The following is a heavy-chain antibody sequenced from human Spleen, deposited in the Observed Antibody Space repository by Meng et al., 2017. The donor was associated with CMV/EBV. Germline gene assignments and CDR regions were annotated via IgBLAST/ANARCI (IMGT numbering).Heavy chain of an antibody. D-gene: IGHD2-2*01. J-gene: IGHJ4*02. CDR1: GGSIRSYY. V-gene: IGHV4-59*12. CDR2: IYYNGSA. CDR3: ARGLPDYCSSTSCRGFDY. Sequence: SETLSLTCTVSGGSIRSYYWSWIRQPPGKGLEWIGYIYYNGSANYNPSLKSRVTISLDTSKNRFSLKLSSVTAADTAVYYCARGLPDYCSSTSCRGFDYWGQGTLVTVSS.